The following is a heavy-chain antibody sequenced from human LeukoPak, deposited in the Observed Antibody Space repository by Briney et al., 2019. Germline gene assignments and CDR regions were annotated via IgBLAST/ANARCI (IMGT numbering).Heavy chain of an antibody. D-gene: IGHD5-24*01. CDR3: AREGATIPYYFDY. J-gene: IGHJ4*02. V-gene: IGHV7-4-1*02. CDR1: GYTFSSYA. Sequence: ASVKVSCKASGYTFSSYAMNWVRQAPGQGLEWMGWINTNTGNPTYAQGFTGRFVLSLDTSVSTAYLQISSLKAEDTAVYYCAREGATIPYYFDYWGQGTLVTVSS. CDR2: INTNTGNP.